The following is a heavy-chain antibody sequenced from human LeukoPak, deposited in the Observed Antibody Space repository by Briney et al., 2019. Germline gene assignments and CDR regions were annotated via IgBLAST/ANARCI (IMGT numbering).Heavy chain of an antibody. V-gene: IGHV4-34*01. J-gene: IGHJ4*02. D-gene: IGHD2-2*01. CDR2: INHSGST. CDR3: ARAGDCSSTSCHPTADFDY. Sequence: SETLSLTCAVYGGSFSGYYWSWIRQPPGKGLEWIGEINHSGSTNYNPSLKSRVTISVDTSKNQFSLKLSSVTAADTAVYYCARAGDCSSTSCHPTADFDYWGQGTLVTVSS. CDR1: GGSFSGYY.